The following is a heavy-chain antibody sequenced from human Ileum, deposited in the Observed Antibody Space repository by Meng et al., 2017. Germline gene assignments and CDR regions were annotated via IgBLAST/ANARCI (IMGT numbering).Heavy chain of an antibody. CDR2: IKPNSGGT. V-gene: IGHV1-2*06. J-gene: IGHJ4*02. CDR1: WYPLTDFF. Sequence: VQTGAEGKNLGAPLKLSSKASWYPLTDFFVHGVRQGPRQGREWMGRIKPNSGGTANTTQFSGRVTVYRETPTRTAYLEMISLRSDDTAIYYCVRSKNLGWNARDYWGQGPLVTVSS. D-gene: IGHD3/OR15-3a*01. CDR3: VRSKNLGWNARDY.